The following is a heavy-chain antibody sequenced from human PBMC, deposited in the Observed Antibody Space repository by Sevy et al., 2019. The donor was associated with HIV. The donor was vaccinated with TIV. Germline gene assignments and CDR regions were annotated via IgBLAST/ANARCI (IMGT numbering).Heavy chain of an antibody. V-gene: IGHV3-30*18. CDR3: AKDRTPYSSSSIAWFDP. CDR1: GFTFSSYG. CDR2: ISYDGSNK. Sequence: GGSLRLSCAASGFTFSSYGMHWVRQAPGKGLEWVAVISYDGSNKYYADSVKGRFTIPRDNSKNTLYLQMNSLGAEDTAVYYCAKDRTPYSSSSIAWFDPWGQGTLVTVSS. D-gene: IGHD6-6*01. J-gene: IGHJ5*02.